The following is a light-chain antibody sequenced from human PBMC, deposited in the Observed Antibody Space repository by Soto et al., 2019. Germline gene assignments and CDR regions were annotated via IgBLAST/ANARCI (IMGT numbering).Light chain of an antibody. J-gene: IGKJ2*01. V-gene: IGKV2-28*01. CDR1: QSLLHSNGFNF. CDR3: MQALQTPYT. CDR2: LGS. Sequence: DIAMTQSPLSLSVTPGEPASFSCRFSQSLLHSNGFNFFVWYLQKPGQSPQLLIYLGSNRASGVPNMFSGSSSGTDFTVKISKVEAEDVGVYYGMQALQTPYTFGPGTKLE.